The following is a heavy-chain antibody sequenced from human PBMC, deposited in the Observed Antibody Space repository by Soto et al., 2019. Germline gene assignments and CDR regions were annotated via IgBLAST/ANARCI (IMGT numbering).Heavy chain of an antibody. V-gene: IGHV1-69*06. J-gene: IGHJ3*02. CDR3: ARDHILPDPGAFDI. Sequence: QVELVQSGAEVKKPGSSVKVSCKASGGTFSSYAISWGREAPGQGLEWMGGIIPIFCKANYAQKLQGRVTITADKSTSTDYMALSSLRSDETAVYYCARDHILPDPGAFDICGQGTMVTVSS. CDR2: IIPIFCKA. CDR1: GGTFSSYA.